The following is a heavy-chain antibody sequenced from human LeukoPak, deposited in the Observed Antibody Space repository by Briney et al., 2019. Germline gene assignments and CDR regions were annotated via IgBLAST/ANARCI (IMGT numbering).Heavy chain of an antibody. Sequence: PGGSLRLSCAASGFTFFSYTMNWVRQAPGKGLEWVSSISSSSSYIYYADSVKGRFTISRDNAKNSLYLQMNSLRAEDTAVYYCARGPSGSYFDDYWGQGTLVTVSS. V-gene: IGHV3-21*01. D-gene: IGHD1-26*01. CDR2: ISSSSSYI. J-gene: IGHJ4*02. CDR1: GFTFFSYT. CDR3: ARGPSGSYFDDY.